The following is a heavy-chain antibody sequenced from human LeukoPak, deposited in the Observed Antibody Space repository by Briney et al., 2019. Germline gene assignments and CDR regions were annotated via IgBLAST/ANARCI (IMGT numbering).Heavy chain of an antibody. D-gene: IGHD6-6*01. Sequence: PSETLSLTCTVSGGSISSGDYYWRWIRQPPGKGLEWIGYIYYSGSTYYNPSLKSRVTISVDTSKNQFSLKLSSVTAADTAVYYCARDIIAARAPSRELFAFDIWGQGTMVTVSS. CDR3: ARDIIAARAPSRELFAFDI. V-gene: IGHV4-30-4*08. CDR2: IYYSGST. J-gene: IGHJ3*02. CDR1: GGSISSGDYY.